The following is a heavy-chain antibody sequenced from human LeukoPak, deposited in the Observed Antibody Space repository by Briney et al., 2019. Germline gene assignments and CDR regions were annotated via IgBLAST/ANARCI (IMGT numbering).Heavy chain of an antibody. V-gene: IGHV4-39*01. CDR2: IYYSGST. CDR1: GGSISSSSYY. Sequence: KPSETLSLTCTVSGGSISSSSYYWGWIRQPPGKGLEWIGSIYYSGSTYYNPSLKSRVTISVDTSKNQFSLKLSSVTAADTAVYYCARQEGLYCSSTSCYTRAPFDYWGQGTLVTVSS. J-gene: IGHJ4*02. D-gene: IGHD2-2*02. CDR3: ARQEGLYCSSTSCYTRAPFDY.